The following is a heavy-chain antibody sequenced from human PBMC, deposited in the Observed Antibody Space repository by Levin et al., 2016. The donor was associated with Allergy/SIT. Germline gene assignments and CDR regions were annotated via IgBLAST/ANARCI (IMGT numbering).Heavy chain of an antibody. CDR1: GFTFSSYG. CDR3: AKLLDY. V-gene: IGHV3-30*18. Sequence: GESLKISCAASGFTFSSYGMHWVRQAPGKGLEWVAVISYDGSNKYYADSVKGRFTISRDNSKNTLYLQMNSLRAEDTAVYYCAKLLDYWGQGTLVTVSS. CDR2: ISYDGSNK. J-gene: IGHJ4*02.